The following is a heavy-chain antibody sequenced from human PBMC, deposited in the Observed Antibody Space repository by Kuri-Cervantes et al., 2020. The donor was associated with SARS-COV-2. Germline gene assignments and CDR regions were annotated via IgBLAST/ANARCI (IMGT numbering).Heavy chain of an antibody. Sequence: GESLKISCAASGFTLSSHSVNWVRQAPGKGLEWVSSIGSRSSSTYYSDLVRGRFTISRDNAKNSLYLQMNSLRAEDTAVYYCARDPSQGRADIWGQGTMVTVSS. J-gene: IGHJ3*02. V-gene: IGHV3-21*01. CDR1: GFTLSSHS. CDR3: ARDPSQGRADI. CDR2: IGSRSSST.